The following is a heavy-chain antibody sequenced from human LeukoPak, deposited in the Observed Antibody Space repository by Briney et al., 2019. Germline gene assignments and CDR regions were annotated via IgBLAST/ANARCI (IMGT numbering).Heavy chain of an antibody. CDR2: ISSSSSYI. Sequence: GGSLRLSCAASGFTFSSYSVNWVRQAPGKGLEWVSSISSSSSYIYYADSVKGRFTISRDNAKNSLYLQMNSLRAEDTAVYYCARVEVVSARRYCYYGMDVWGQGTTVTVSS. CDR1: GFTFSSYS. V-gene: IGHV3-21*01. CDR3: ARVEVVSARRYCYYGMDV. D-gene: IGHD2-15*01. J-gene: IGHJ6*02.